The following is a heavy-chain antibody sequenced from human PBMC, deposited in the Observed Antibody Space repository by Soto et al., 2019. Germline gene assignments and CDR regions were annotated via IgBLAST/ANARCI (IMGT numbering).Heavy chain of an antibody. V-gene: IGHV1-69*13. J-gene: IGHJ6*02. CDR1: GGTFSSYA. CDR3: ARNSAIFGVVSLYYYGMDV. CDR2: IIPIFGTA. Sequence: SVKVSCKASGGTFSSYAISWVRQAPGQGLEWMGGIIPIFGTANYAQKFQGRVTITADESTSTAYVELSSLRSEDTAVYYCARNSAIFGVVSLYYYGMDVWGQGTTVTVSS. D-gene: IGHD3-3*01.